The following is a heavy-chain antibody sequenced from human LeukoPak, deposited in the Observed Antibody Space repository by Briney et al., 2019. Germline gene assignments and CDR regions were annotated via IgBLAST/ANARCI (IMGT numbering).Heavy chain of an antibody. CDR3: AKGVRSGTYYNCFDP. CDR1: GFTLDDYA. V-gene: IGHV3-43*02. J-gene: IGHJ5*02. D-gene: IGHD1-26*01. Sequence: GGSLRLSCVASGFTLDDYALYWVRQAPGKGLEWISLISGDGDNTYYADSVKGRFTISRDNSKNSLYLQMSSLRAEDTALYYCAKGVRSGTYYNCFDPWGQGTLVTVSS. CDR2: ISGDGDNT.